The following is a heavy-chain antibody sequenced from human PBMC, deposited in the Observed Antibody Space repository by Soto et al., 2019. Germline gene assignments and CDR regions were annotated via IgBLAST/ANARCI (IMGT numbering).Heavy chain of an antibody. V-gene: IGHV4-59*01. CDR2: IYYSGST. J-gene: IGHJ4*02. Sequence: SEILSLTCTVSGGSISSYYWSWIRQPPGKGLEWIGYIYYSGSTNYNPSLKSRVTISVDTSKNQFSLKLSSVTAADTAVYYCARDPGYYDSSGYGGYFDYWGQGTLVTVSS. CDR1: GGSISSYY. D-gene: IGHD3-22*01. CDR3: ARDPGYYDSSGYGGYFDY.